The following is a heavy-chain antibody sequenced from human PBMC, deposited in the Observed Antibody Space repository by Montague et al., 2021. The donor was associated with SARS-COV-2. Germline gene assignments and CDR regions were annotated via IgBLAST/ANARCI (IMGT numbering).Heavy chain of an antibody. D-gene: IGHD2-21*01. J-gene: IGHJ2*01. CDR1: GGSINNYY. CDR2: IYYSGSVTT. Sequence: SETLSLTCSVSGGSINNYYWGWVRQSPRKGLEWIGYIYYSGSVTTSYNPSLESRVSISVDTSENQFSLKLTSVTAADTAVYYCARRGGGEVFARFMYWYFDVWSRGSLVTVSS. CDR3: ARRGGGEVFARFMYWYFDV. V-gene: IGHV4-59*13.